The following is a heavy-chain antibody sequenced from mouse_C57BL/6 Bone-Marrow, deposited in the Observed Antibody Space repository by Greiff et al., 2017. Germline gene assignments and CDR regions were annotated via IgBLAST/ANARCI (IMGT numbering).Heavy chain of an antibody. CDR1: GFTFSDYG. V-gene: IGHV5-17*01. CDR2: ISSDSSTI. D-gene: IGHD4-1*01. J-gene: IGHJ2*01. Sequence: EVKLMESGGGLVKPGGSLKLSCAASGFTFSDYGMHWVRQAPEKGLEWVAYISSDSSTIYYADTVKGRFTISRDNAKNTLFLQMTSLRSEDTAMYYCARGTGTYFDYWGQGTTLTVSS. CDR3: ARGTGTYFDY.